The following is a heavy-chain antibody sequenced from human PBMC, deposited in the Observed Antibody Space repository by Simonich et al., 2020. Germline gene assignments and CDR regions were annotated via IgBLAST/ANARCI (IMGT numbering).Heavy chain of an antibody. CDR3: ARHDRWLQFYFDY. J-gene: IGHJ4*02. Sequence: QVQLQESGPGLVKPSETLSRTCTVSGGSICSYYWSWIRQPPGKGLEWIGYIFYSGRTNYNPSLKSRVPISVDTSKTQFSLKLSSVTAADTAVYYCARHDRWLQFYFDYWGQGTLVTVSS. CDR1: GGSICSYY. V-gene: IGHV4-59*08. D-gene: IGHD5-12*01. CDR2: IFYSGRT.